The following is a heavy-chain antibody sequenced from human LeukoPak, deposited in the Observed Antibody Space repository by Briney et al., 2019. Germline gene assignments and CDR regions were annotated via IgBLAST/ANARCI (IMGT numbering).Heavy chain of an antibody. CDR1: GGSISSGDYY. J-gene: IGHJ4*02. D-gene: IGHD1-26*01. V-gene: IGHV4-30-4*08. Sequence: SETLSLTCTVSGGSISSGDYYWSWIRQPPGKGLEWIGYIYYSGSTYYNPSLKSRVTISVDTSKNQFSLKLSSVTAADTAVYYCARAGGELLDFDYWGQGTLVTVSS. CDR3: ARAGGELLDFDY. CDR2: IYYSGST.